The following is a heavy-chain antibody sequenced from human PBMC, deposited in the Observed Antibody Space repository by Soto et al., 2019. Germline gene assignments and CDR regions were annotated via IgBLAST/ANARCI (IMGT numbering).Heavy chain of an antibody. D-gene: IGHD2-15*01. J-gene: IGHJ3*02. V-gene: IGHV5-51*01. CDR1: GESVTSYW. Sequence: GAALKISGKGPGESVTSYWIGWVRQMPGKGLEWMGIIYPGDSDTRYSPSFQGQVTISADKSISTAYLQWSSLKASDTAMYYCARQDIVVVVAALFRGAFDIWGQGTMVTVSS. CDR2: IYPGDSDT. CDR3: ARQDIVVVVAALFRGAFDI.